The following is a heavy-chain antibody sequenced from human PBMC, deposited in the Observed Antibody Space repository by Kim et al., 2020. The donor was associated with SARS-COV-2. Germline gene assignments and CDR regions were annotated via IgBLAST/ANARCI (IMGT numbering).Heavy chain of an antibody. CDR2: ISNDGRNE. CDR1: GFTFRTYA. V-gene: IGHV3-30*04. CDR3: ARDRFGGDVRGVDV. J-gene: IGHJ4*01. Sequence: GGSLRLSCADSGFTFRTYAMHWVRQAPGKGLEWVAVISNDGRNEYYADAVKGRFTISRDDSKNTLFQQMNSLRGEDAAIYHCARDRFGGDVRGVDVWGQGTLVTVSS. D-gene: IGHD3-16*01.